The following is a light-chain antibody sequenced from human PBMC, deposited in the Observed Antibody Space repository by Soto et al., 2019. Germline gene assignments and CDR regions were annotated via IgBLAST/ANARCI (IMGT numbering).Light chain of an antibody. CDR1: QSVNGDY. V-gene: IGKV3-20*01. Sequence: EIVLTQFPDTLSLSPGERATLSCRASQSVNGDYLAWYRQKPGQAPSLLMYAKSTRATGIPDRFYGSGSGTDFTLTINRLEPEDFEVYYCQQYGDSPQTFGQGTKVDIK. CDR2: AKS. CDR3: QQYGDSPQT. J-gene: IGKJ1*01.